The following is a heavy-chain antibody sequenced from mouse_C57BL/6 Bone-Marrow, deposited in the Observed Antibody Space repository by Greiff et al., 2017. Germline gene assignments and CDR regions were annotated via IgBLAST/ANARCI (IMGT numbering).Heavy chain of an antibody. CDR2: FTMYSDAT. V-gene: IGHV1-49*01. CDR3: ARGGGGDCMAV. CDR1: YFAFMASA. J-gene: IGHJ1*03. Sequence: LQQSGAELVRPGSSVKLSFKDSYFAFMASAMHWVKQRPGHGLEWIGSFTMYSDATESSENVKGKVTLTADTSSSTLYMELSSLTSEDTAMYYCARGGGGDCMAVWGTGTTVTVSA. D-gene: IGHD1-1*02.